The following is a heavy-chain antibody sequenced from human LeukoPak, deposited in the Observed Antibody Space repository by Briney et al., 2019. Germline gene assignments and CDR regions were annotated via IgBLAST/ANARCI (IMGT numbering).Heavy chain of an antibody. Sequence: PGGSLRLSCAASGFTFSSYGMHWVRQAPGKGLEWVAKIKQDGSEKYYVDSVKGRFTISRDNAKNSLYLQMNSLRAEDTAVYYCAMAVVVTARLDYWGQGTLVTVSS. J-gene: IGHJ4*02. CDR1: GFTFSSYG. V-gene: IGHV3-7*01. CDR3: AMAVVVTARLDY. CDR2: IKQDGSEK. D-gene: IGHD2-15*01.